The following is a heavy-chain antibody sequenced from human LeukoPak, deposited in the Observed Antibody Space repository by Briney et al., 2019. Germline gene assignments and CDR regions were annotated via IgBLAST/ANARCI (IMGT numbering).Heavy chain of an antibody. Sequence: PSQTLSLTCAVSGGSISSGGYSWSWIRQPPRKGLEWIGYIYHSGSTYYNPSLKSRVTISVDRSKNQFSLKLSSVTAADTAVYYCARVDGSGSYQLFDYWGQGTLVTVSS. CDR3: ARVDGSGSYQLFDY. J-gene: IGHJ4*02. CDR2: IYHSGST. D-gene: IGHD3-10*01. CDR1: GGSISSGGYS. V-gene: IGHV4-30-2*01.